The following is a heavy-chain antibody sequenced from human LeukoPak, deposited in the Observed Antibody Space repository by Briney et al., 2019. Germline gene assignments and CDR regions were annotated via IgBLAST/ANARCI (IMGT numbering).Heavy chain of an antibody. V-gene: IGHV3-73*01. Sequence: GGSLRLSCAASGFXLSDSAMHWVRQASGKGLEWVGLIDRPAKSYATAYGASVGGRFTISRDDSKNTAYLQMDSLKTEDTALYYCTRDRGTYNWLDPWGQGTLVTVSS. D-gene: IGHD1-26*01. CDR3: TRDRGTYNWLDP. J-gene: IGHJ5*02. CDR1: GFXLSDSA. CDR2: IDRPAKSYAT.